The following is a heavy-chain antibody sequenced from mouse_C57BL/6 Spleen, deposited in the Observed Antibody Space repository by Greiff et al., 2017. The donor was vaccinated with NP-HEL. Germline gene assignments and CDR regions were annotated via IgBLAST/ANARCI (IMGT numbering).Heavy chain of an antibody. CDR1: GYAFSSSW. V-gene: IGHV1-82*01. Sequence: VQRVESGPELVKPGASVKISCKASGYAFSSSWMNWVKQRPGKGLEWIGRIYPGDGGTNYNEKFKGKATLTADKSSSTAYMQLSSLTSEDSAVYFCARWSYGGDFTVYYAMDYWGQGTSVTVSS. J-gene: IGHJ4*01. CDR3: ARWSYGGDFTVYYAMDY. CDR2: IYPGDGGT. D-gene: IGHD1-1*02.